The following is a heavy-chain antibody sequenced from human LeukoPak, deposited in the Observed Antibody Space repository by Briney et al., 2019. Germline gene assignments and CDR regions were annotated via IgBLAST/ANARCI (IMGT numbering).Heavy chain of an antibody. CDR2: IYYSGST. CDR1: GGSIRSYY. D-gene: IGHD3-10*01. V-gene: IGHV4-59*12. Sequence: KTSETLSLTCTVSGGSIRSYYWSWIRQPPGKGLEWIAYIYYSGSTNYNPSLKSRVTISVDTSKNQFSLKLSSVTAADTAVYYCARLRNGSGRIRWHKKYYFDYWGQGTLVTVSS. CDR3: ARLRNGSGRIRWHKKYYFDY. J-gene: IGHJ4*02.